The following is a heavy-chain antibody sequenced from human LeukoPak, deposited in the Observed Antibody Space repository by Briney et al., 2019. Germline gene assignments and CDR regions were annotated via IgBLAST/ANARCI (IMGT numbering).Heavy chain of an antibody. CDR1: GFIFSTYS. V-gene: IGHV3-21*01. D-gene: IGHD2-2*01. CDR3: ARDCQRWDCSRAHAFDI. Sequence: PGGSLRLSCAASGFIFSTYSMSWVRQAPGKGLEWVSSISSSSTYIHYADSVKGRFTISRDNAKNSLYLQMNSLRAEDTAVYYCARDCQRWDCSRAHAFDIWGQGTMVAVSS. CDR2: ISSSSTYI. J-gene: IGHJ3*02.